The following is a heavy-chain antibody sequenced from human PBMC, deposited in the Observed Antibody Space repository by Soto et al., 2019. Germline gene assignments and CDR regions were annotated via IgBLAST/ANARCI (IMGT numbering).Heavy chain of an antibody. CDR3: ARDNYDSSRGHYFDY. CDR2: IYHSGST. Sequence: SETLSLTCAVSGGSISSSNWWSWVRQPPGKGLEWIGEIYHSGSTNYNPSLKSRVTISVDTSRNQFSLKLNSVTAADTAVYYCARDNYDSSRGHYFDYWGQGTLVTVS. J-gene: IGHJ4*02. D-gene: IGHD3-22*01. V-gene: IGHV4-4*02. CDR1: GGSISSSNW.